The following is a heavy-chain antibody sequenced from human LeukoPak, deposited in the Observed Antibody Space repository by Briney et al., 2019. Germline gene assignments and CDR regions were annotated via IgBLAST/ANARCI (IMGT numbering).Heavy chain of an antibody. V-gene: IGHV4-59*06. CDR3: ARDNYGSGNTFDY. J-gene: IGHJ4*02. CDR1: GGSINNYY. CDR2: IYYSGST. D-gene: IGHD3-10*01. Sequence: SETLSLTCTVSGGSINNYYWNWIRQPPGKGLEWIGYIYYSGSTYYNPSLKSRVTISVDTSKNQFSLKLSSVTAADTAVYYCARDNYGSGNTFDYWGQGTLVTVSS.